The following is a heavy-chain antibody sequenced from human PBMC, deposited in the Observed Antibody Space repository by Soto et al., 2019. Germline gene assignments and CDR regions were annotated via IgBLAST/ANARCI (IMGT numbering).Heavy chain of an antibody. V-gene: IGHV1-69*01. J-gene: IGHJ4*02. CDR2: IIPSFNRP. CDR1: GGTFSSFV. D-gene: IGHD5-18*01. Sequence: QVQLVQSGAEVKKPGSSVKVSCKASGGTFSSFVISWVRQAPGQGPEWMGGIIPSFNRPNYAQKFQGRVTITADESTTTCYMELSSLRSGDTAVYYCATSKVGYSFGSPFDFWGQGTLVTVSS. CDR3: ATSKVGYSFGSPFDF.